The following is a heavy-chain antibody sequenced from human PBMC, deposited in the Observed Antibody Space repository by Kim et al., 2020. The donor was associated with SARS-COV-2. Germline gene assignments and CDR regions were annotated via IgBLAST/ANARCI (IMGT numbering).Heavy chain of an antibody. J-gene: IGHJ4*02. CDR3: ARDYYSYGQFDY. D-gene: IGHD5-18*01. CDR2: INPNNDGT. V-gene: IGHV1-2*02. Sequence: ASVKVSCKASGYTFTAYYIHWVRPAPGQGLEWMGWINPNNDGTKYAQKFQGRLTMTRDTSISTAYMELSRLRSDDTAVYYCARDYYSYGQFDYWGQGTLVTVSS. CDR1: GYTFTAYY.